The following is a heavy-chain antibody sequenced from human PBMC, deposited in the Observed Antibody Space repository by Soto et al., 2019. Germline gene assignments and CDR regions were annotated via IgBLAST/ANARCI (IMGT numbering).Heavy chain of an antibody. V-gene: IGHV3-30*18. CDR3: AKTYYYGSGSYYDY. Sequence: QVQLVESGGGVVQPGRSLRLSCAASGFTFSSYGMHWVRQAPGKGLEWVAVISYDGSNKYYADSVKGRFTISRDNSKNTLYLQMNSLRADDTAVYYCAKTYYYGSGSYYDYWGQGTLVTVSS. CDR2: ISYDGSNK. J-gene: IGHJ4*02. CDR1: GFTFSSYG. D-gene: IGHD3-10*01.